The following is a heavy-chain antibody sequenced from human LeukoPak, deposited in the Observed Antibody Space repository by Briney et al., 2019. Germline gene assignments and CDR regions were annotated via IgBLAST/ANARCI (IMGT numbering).Heavy chain of an antibody. CDR3: ARVYSMVFGP. J-gene: IGHJ5*02. CDR2: IYHSGST. V-gene: IGHV4-30-2*01. Sequence: PSQTLSLTCAVSGGSISSDGYSWSWIRQPPGKGLEWIGYIYHSGSTYYNPSLKSRVTISVDRSKNQFSLKLSSVTAADTAVYYCARVYSMVFGPWGQGTLVTVSS. D-gene: IGHD3-10*01. CDR1: GGSISSDGYS.